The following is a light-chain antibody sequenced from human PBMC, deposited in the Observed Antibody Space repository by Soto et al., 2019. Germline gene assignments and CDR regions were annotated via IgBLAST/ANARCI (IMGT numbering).Light chain of an antibody. V-gene: IGKV1-39*01. CDR1: QSINKY. Sequence: DIQMTQSPSSQSASVGDRVTITCRASQSINKYLNWYQQKPGKAPKLLIYATSTLQSGVPSRFSGGGSDSDFTLTISSLQADDFATYYCQQSFSTPRTFGQGTRVEI. J-gene: IGKJ1*01. CDR2: ATS. CDR3: QQSFSTPRT.